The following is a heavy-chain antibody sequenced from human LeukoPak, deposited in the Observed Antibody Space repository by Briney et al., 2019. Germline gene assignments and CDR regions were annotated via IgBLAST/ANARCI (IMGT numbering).Heavy chain of an antibody. J-gene: IGHJ3*02. D-gene: IGHD3-10*01. CDR2: ISGSGGST. CDR3: ANHQLLTYYYGSGSYSDAFDI. Sequence: GGSLRLSCAASGFTFSSYAMSWVRQAPGKGLEWVSAISGSGGSTYYADSVKGRFTISRDNSKNTLYLQMNSLRAEDTAVYYCANHQLLTYYYGSGSYSDAFDIWGQGTMVTVSS. CDR1: GFTFSSYA. V-gene: IGHV3-23*01.